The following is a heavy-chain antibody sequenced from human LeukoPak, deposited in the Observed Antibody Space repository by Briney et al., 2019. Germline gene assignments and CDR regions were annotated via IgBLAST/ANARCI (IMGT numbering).Heavy chain of an antibody. CDR3: ARDHKRRDFWSGYYYYMDV. D-gene: IGHD3-3*01. CDR1: GGSISSYY. V-gene: IGHV4-59*12. Sequence: SETLSLTCTVSGGSISSYYWSWIRQPPGKGLEWIGYIYYSGSTNYNPSPKSRVTISVDTSKNQFSLKLSSVTAADTAVYYCARDHKRRDFWSGYYYYMDVWGKGTTVTVSS. CDR2: IYYSGST. J-gene: IGHJ6*03.